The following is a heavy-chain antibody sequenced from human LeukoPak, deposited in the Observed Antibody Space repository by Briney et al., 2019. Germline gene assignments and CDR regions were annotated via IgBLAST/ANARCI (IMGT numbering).Heavy chain of an antibody. Sequence: GGSLKLSCAASGFTFSSYWMHWVRQAPGKGLVWVSRINSDGSNTSYADSVKGRFMISRDNAKNTLYLQMNSLRAEDTAVYYCARVVTTSEDWGQGTLVTVSS. D-gene: IGHD1-14*01. CDR3: ARVVTTSED. J-gene: IGHJ4*02. V-gene: IGHV3-74*01. CDR2: INSDGSNT. CDR1: GFTFSSYW.